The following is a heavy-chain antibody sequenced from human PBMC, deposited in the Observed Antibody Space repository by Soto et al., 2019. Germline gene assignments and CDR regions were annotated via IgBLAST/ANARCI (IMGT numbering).Heavy chain of an antibody. J-gene: IGHJ6*02. Sequence: GESLKISCAASGFTFSSYSMNWVRQAPGKGLEWVSYISSSSSTIYYADSVKGRFTISRDNAKNSLYLQMNSLRAEDTAVYYCARDPGYCSSTSCYPPAYGMDVWGQGTTVTVSS. D-gene: IGHD2-2*01. CDR2: ISSSSSTI. V-gene: IGHV3-48*01. CDR1: GFTFSSYS. CDR3: ARDPGYCSSTSCYPPAYGMDV.